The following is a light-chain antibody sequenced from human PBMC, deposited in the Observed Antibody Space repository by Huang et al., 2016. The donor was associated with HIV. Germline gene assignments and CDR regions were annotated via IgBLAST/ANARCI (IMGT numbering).Light chain of an antibody. V-gene: IGKV1-5*03. CDR1: QGIGTW. J-gene: IGKJ1*01. CDR2: GAS. Sequence: DIQVTQSPSTLSASVGDRVTITCRASQGIGTWLAWYQQKPGKAPKLLIYGASRLESGVPSRFSGSGSGTAFTLTISSLQPEDFATYYCHQYNSHSRTFGQGTKVEIK. CDR3: HQYNSHSRT.